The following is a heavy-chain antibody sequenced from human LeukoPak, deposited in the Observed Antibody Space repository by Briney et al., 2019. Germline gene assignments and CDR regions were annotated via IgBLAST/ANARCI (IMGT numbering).Heavy chain of an antibody. CDR3: ARDPSNTSGRYTYFDY. J-gene: IGHJ4*02. D-gene: IGHD3-16*02. V-gene: IGHV1-18*01. Sequence: GASVKVSCKASGYTFTSYDINWVRQATGQGLEWMGWISAFNGETHYAQNLQGRVTMTTDTSTSTAYMELRSLRFDDTAVYYCARDPSNTSGRYTYFDYWGQGTLVTVSS. CDR2: ISAFNGET. CDR1: GYTFTSYD.